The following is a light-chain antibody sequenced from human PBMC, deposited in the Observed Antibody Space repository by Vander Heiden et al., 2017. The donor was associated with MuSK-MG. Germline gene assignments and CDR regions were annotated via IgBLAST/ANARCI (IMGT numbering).Light chain of an antibody. CDR3: QQYSSASLT. Sequence: DIQMTQSPSSLSASVGDRVTITYRATQGTSNYLAWYQQKPGKVPKLLIYAASILHSGVPARFSGSGSGTDFTLTISRLEPEDVATYYCQQYSSASLTFGEGTKVEIK. CDR2: AAS. CDR1: QGTSNY. V-gene: IGKV1-27*01. J-gene: IGKJ4*01.